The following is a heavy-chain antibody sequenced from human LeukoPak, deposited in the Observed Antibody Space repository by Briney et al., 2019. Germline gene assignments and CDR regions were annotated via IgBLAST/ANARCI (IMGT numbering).Heavy chain of an antibody. Sequence: GGSLRLSCAASGFTFSSYGMHWVRQAPGKGVEWVAVICYDGSNKYYADSVKGRFTISRDNSKNTLYLQMNRLRAEDTVVYYCARELGRAAVVVVAATYLNRSGMDVWGQGTTVTVSS. CDR3: ARELGRAAVVVVAATYLNRSGMDV. CDR1: GFTFSSYG. D-gene: IGHD2-15*01. J-gene: IGHJ6*02. CDR2: ICYDGSNK. V-gene: IGHV3-33*01.